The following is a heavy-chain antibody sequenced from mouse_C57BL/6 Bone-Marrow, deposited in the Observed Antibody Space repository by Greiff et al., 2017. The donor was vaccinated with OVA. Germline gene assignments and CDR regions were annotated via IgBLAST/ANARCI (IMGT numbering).Heavy chain of an antibody. CDR1: GYTFTNYW. J-gene: IGHJ4*01. V-gene: IGHV1-63*01. D-gene: IGHD1-1*01. CDR3: ARGYGSSPLYAMDY. CDR2: IYPGGGYT. Sequence: VQLQQSGAELVRPGTSVKMSCKASGYTFTNYWIGWAKQRPGHGLEWIGDIYPGGGYTNYNEKFKGKATLTADKSSSTAYMQFSSLTSEDSAIYYCARGYGSSPLYAMDYWGQGTSVTVSS.